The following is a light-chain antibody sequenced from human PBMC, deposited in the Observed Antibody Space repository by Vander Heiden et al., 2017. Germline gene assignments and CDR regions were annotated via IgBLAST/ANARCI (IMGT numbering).Light chain of an antibody. V-gene: IGKV1-5*03. CDR1: QSISNW. Sequence: DTQMSPSPSTLSASVGDRVTITCRASQSISNWLAWYQQKPGKAPNLLIYKASTLQSGVPSRFSGSGSGTEFTLTITSLQPDDFASYYCQQYNSYSRTFGQGTKVEIK. CDR2: KAS. CDR3: QQYNSYSRT. J-gene: IGKJ1*01.